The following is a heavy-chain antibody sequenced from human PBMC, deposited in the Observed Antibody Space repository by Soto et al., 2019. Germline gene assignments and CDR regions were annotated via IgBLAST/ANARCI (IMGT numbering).Heavy chain of an antibody. CDR3: ARDRVIAAADPYYFDY. Sequence: QVQLVESGGGVVQPGRSLRLSCAASGFTFSSYGIHWVRQAPGKGLEWVAVIWYDGSNKYYADSVKGRFTISRDNSKNTLYLRMNSLRAEDTAVYYCARDRVIAAADPYYFDYWGQGTLVTVSS. D-gene: IGHD6-13*01. V-gene: IGHV3-33*01. J-gene: IGHJ4*02. CDR1: GFTFSSYG. CDR2: IWYDGSNK.